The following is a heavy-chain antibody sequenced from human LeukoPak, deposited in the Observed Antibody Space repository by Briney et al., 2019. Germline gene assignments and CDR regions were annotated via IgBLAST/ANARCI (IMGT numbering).Heavy chain of an antibody. CDR1: GGSISSSSYY. CDR2: IYTSGST. CDR3: ARDYLTMVRGSPWWGAFDI. Sequence: TSETLSLTCTVSGGSISSSSYYWSWIRQPAGKGLEWIGRIYTSGSTNYNPSLKSRVTMSVDTSKNQFSLKLSSVTAADTAVYYCARDYLTMVRGSPWWGAFDIWGQGTMVTVSS. V-gene: IGHV4-61*02. J-gene: IGHJ3*02. D-gene: IGHD3-10*01.